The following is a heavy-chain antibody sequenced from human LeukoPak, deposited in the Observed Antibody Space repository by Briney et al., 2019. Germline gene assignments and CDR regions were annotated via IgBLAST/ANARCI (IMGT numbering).Heavy chain of an antibody. Sequence: PSETLSLTCTVSGGSISSSSYYWGWIRQPPGKGLEWIGSIYYSGSTYYNPSLKSRVTISVDTSKNQFSPKLSSVTAADTAVYARGLGVADLVWFDPWGQGTWSPSPQ. CDR1: GGSISSSSYY. V-gene: IGHV4-39*07. J-gene: IGHJ5*02. D-gene: IGHD6-13*01. CDR2: IYYSGST. CDR3: GLGVADLVWFDP.